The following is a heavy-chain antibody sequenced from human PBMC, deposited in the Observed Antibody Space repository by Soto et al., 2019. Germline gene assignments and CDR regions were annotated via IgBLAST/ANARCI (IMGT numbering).Heavy chain of an antibody. CDR2: IGIGGDT. Sequence: GSLRLSCAASGFTLSNHDMYWVRQATGKSLEWVSAIGIGGDTYYPASVKGRFTISRQNAKNSLYLQMNNLRAGDTAVYYCARGPGSPRYYNGMDVWGQGTTVTVSS. D-gene: IGHD3-10*01. V-gene: IGHV3-13*01. J-gene: IGHJ6*02. CDR1: GFTLSNHD. CDR3: ARGPGSPRYYNGMDV.